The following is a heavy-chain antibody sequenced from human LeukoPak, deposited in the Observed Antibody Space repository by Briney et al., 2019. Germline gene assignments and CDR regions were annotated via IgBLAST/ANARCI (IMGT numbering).Heavy chain of an antibody. CDR1: GGSISSYY. CDR2: IYTSGST. V-gene: IGHV4-4*07. Sequence: PSETLSLICTVSGGSISSYYWRWIRQPAGKGLECILRIYTSGSTNYNPSLKSRVTMSVDTSKNQFSLKLSSVTAADTAAYYCARVGNGHFDYRGQGTLVTVSS. CDR3: ARVGNGHFDY. J-gene: IGHJ4*02. D-gene: IGHD2-8*01.